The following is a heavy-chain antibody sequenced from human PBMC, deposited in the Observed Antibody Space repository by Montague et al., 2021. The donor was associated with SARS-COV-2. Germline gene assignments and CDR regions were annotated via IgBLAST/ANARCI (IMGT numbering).Heavy chain of an antibody. D-gene: IGHD3-3*01. CDR1: GFTFSSYA. J-gene: IGHJ6*02. CDR2: ISGTGGST. CDR3: TKGREEAEWLLLITYYYGMDV. V-gene: IGHV3-23*01. Sequence: SLRLSCAASGFTFSSYAMSWVRQAPGKGLEWVSAISGTGGSTYYVDSVKGRFTISRDNSKNTLYLQMNSLRAEDTAVYYCTKGREEAEWLLLITYYYGMDVWGQGTTVTVSS.